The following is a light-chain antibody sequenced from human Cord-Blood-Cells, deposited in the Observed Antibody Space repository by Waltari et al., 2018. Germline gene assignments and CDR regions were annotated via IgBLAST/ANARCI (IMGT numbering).Light chain of an antibody. CDR1: SRRSYY. V-gene: IGLV3-19*01. CDR2: GKN. CDR3: SSYTSSSTWV. J-gene: IGLJ3*02. Sequence: SSELTQDPAVSVALGQTVRIPCQGDSRRSYYASWYQQKPGQAPVLVIYGKNNRPSGIPDRFSGSKSGNTASLTISGLQAEDEADYYCSSYTSSSTWVFGGGTKLTVL.